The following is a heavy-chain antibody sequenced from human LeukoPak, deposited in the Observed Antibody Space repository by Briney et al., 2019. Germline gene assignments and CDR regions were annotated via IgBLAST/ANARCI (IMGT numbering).Heavy chain of an antibody. Sequence: GGSLRLSCAASGFAFSTYSMNWVRQAPGKGLEWVSSISSTSTYIHYADSLKGRLTISRDNAKNSLYLQMNSLRAEDTAVCYCARVHSFGSSFDYWGQGTLVTVSS. CDR2: ISSTSTYI. D-gene: IGHD5-18*01. CDR1: GFAFSTYS. J-gene: IGHJ4*02. CDR3: ARVHSFGSSFDY. V-gene: IGHV3-21*01.